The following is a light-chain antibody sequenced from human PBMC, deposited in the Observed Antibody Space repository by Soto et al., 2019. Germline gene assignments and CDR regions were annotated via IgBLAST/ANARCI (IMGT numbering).Light chain of an antibody. Sequence: EIVLTQSPATLSLSPGERATLSCRASQSVSSYLAWYQQKPGQAPRLLIYDASNRATGIPARFSGSGSGTDFTLTICSLEPEDFAVYYCQQRSNWPLTFGGGNKVEIK. V-gene: IGKV3-11*01. J-gene: IGKJ4*01. CDR2: DAS. CDR1: QSVSSY. CDR3: QQRSNWPLT.